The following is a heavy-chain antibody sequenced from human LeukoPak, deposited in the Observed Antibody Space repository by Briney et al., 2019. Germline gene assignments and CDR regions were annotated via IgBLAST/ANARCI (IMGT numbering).Heavy chain of an antibody. CDR3: AKAPGWELKRFFQH. D-gene: IGHD1-26*01. Sequence: GGSLRLSCAASGFTFSSYAMHWVRQAPGKGLEWVSGISWNGGSIGYADSVKGRFTISRDNAKNSLYLQMNSLRAEDTALYYCAKAPGWELKRFFQHWGQGTLVTVSS. CDR1: GFTFSSYA. CDR2: ISWNGGSI. V-gene: IGHV3-9*01. J-gene: IGHJ1*01.